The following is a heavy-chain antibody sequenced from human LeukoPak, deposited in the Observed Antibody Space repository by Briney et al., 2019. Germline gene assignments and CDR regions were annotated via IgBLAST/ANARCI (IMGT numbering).Heavy chain of an antibody. CDR2: IRTSSSYI. Sequence: GGSLRLSCAASGFTFSSYSMNWVRQAPGKGLEWVSSIRTSSSYIYYADSVKGRFTISRDNTKNSLYLQMNSLRAEDTAVYYCARCLEGGDILTGSGYWGQGTLVIVSS. CDR3: ARCLEGGDILTGSGY. J-gene: IGHJ4*02. D-gene: IGHD3-9*01. CDR1: GFTFSSYS. V-gene: IGHV3-21*01.